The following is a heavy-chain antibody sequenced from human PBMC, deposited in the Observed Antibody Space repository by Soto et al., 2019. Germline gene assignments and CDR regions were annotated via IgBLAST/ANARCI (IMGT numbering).Heavy chain of an antibody. CDR1: GYSFTSYW. V-gene: IGHV5-10-1*01. Sequence: PXASLKISCKGSGYSFTSYWISWVRQMPGKGLEWMGRIDPSDSYTNYSPSFQGHVTISADKSISTAYLQWSSLKASETAMYYCARHKVAGYYYYGMDVWGQGTTVTVSS. CDR2: IDPSDSYT. D-gene: IGHD6-19*01. J-gene: IGHJ6*02. CDR3: ARHKVAGYYYYGMDV.